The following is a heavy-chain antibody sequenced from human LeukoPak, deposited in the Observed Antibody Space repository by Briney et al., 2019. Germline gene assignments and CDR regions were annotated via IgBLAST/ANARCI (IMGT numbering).Heavy chain of an antibody. CDR1: GFTFNNAW. CDR2: IKSKTDGGTT. CDR3: ARAHGGSGYYLPLDY. D-gene: IGHD3-22*01. Sequence: GGSLRLSCAGSGFTFNNAWMSWVRQAPGEGLEWVGRIKSKTDGGTTDYAAPVKDRFTISRDDSKSTLFLQMNSLQTEDTGVYYCARAHGGSGYYLPLDYWGQGTLVTVSS. V-gene: IGHV3-15*01. J-gene: IGHJ4*02.